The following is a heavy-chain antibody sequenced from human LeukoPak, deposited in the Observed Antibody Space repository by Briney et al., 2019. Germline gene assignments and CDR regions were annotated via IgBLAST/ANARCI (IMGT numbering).Heavy chain of an antibody. CDR3: ATDYVSGSYYTLDY. Sequence: GGSLRLSCAASGFTFSSYAMHWVRQAPGKGLEWVAVISYDGSNKYYADSVKGRFTISRDNSKNMLYLQMNSLRAEDTAVYYCATDYVSGSYYTLDYWGQGTLVTVSS. V-gene: IGHV3-30*14. CDR1: GFTFSSYA. CDR2: ISYDGSNK. D-gene: IGHD3-10*01. J-gene: IGHJ4*02.